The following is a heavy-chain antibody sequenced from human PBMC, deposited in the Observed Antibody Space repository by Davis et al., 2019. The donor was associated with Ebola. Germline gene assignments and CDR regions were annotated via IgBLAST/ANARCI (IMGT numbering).Heavy chain of an antibody. CDR3: ARGQRLSEY. CDR1: GFTFSNYT. CDR2: ISSSSSYI. Sequence: GESLKISCAASGFTFSNYTMNWVRQAPGKGLEWVSSISSSSSYIYYADSLKGRFTISRDNAKNSVYLQMNSLRADDTAVYYCARGQRLSEYWGLGTLVTVSS. V-gene: IGHV3-21*01. J-gene: IGHJ4*02.